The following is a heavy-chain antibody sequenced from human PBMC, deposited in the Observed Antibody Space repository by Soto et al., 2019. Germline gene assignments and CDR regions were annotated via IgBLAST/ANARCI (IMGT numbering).Heavy chain of an antibody. CDR3: ARGRYGDY. Sequence: QVHLVQSGAEVKKPGASVKVSCKGSGYDFTTYGITWVRQAPGQGLEWMAWISAHNGNTDYAQKLQGRVTVTLDTSTRPAYMELSSLRSDCTSVYYCARGRYGDYWGQGALVTVSS. D-gene: IGHD1-1*01. CDR2: ISAHNGNT. V-gene: IGHV1-18*01. CDR1: GYDFTTYG. J-gene: IGHJ4*02.